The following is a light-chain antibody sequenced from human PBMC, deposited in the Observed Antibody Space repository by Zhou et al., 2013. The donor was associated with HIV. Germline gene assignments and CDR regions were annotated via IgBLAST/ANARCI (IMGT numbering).Light chain of an antibody. V-gene: IGKV1-16*02. Sequence: DIQMTQSPSSLSASVGDRITITCRASQGISKWLAWLQQKPGKAPKSLIYDASRLHTGVPSKFSGSGSGTDFTLTISCLQSEDFATYSCQQLNSYPLTFGGGTKVEIK. CDR1: QGISKW. CDR2: DAS. J-gene: IGKJ4*01. CDR3: QQLNSYPLT.